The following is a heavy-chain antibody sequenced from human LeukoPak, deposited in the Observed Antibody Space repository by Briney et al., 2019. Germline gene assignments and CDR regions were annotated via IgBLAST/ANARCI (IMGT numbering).Heavy chain of an antibody. CDR2: IKQDGSEK. CDR3: ARGAYGDYRAFDY. V-gene: IGHV3-7*01. Sequence: GGSLRLSCAASGFTFSSYWMSWVRQAPGKGLEWVANIKQDGSEKYYVDSVKGRFTISRDNAKNSLYLQMNCLRAEDTAVYYCARGAYGDYRAFDYWGQGTLVTVSS. J-gene: IGHJ4*02. CDR1: GFTFSSYW. D-gene: IGHD4-17*01.